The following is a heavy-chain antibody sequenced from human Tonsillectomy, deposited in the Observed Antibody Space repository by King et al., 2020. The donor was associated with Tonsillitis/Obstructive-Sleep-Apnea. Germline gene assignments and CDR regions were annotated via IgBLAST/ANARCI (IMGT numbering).Heavy chain of an antibody. V-gene: IGHV3-53*01. CDR3: ARVTTIVGLIILYYFDY. J-gene: IGHJ4*02. CDR2: IYSGGST. CDR1: GFTVSSNY. Sequence: VQLVESGGGLIQPGGSLRLSCAAPGFTVSSNYMSWVRQAPGKGLEWVSVIYSGGSTYYADSVKGRFTISKDNSKNTLYLQMNSLRAEDTAVYYCARVTTIVGLIILYYFDYWGQGTLVTVSS. D-gene: IGHD3-3*01.